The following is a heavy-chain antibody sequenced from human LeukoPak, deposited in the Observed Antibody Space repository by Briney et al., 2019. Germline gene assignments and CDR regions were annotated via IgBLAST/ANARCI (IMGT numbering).Heavy chain of an antibody. CDR1: GYTLTELS. Sequence: ASVKVSCKVSGYTLTELSMHWVRQAPGKGLEWMGGFDPEDGETIYAQKFQGRVAMTEDTSTDTAYMELSSLRSEDTAVYYCATDHPPIAAAGTDVVYWGQGTLVTVSS. CDR3: ATDHPPIAAAGTDVVY. CDR2: FDPEDGET. J-gene: IGHJ4*02. D-gene: IGHD6-13*01. V-gene: IGHV1-24*01.